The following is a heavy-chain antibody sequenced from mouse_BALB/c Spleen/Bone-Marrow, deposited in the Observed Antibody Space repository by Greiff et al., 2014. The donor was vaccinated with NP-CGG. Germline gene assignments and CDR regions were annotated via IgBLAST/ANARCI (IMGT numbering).Heavy chain of an antibody. D-gene: IGHD3-1*01. CDR3: ASYHSSGYAMDY. Sequence: EVQVVESGPELVKPGASVKASCKASGYSFTDYNMYWVKQSHGKSLEWIGYIDPYNGGTSYNQKFKGKATLTVDKSSSTAFMHLNSLTSEDSAVYYCASYHSSGYAMDYWGQGTSVTVSS. J-gene: IGHJ4*01. CDR1: GYSFTDYN. CDR2: IDPYNGGT. V-gene: IGHV1S135*01.